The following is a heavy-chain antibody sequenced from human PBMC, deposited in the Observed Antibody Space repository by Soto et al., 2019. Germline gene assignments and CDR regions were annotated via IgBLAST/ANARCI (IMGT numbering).Heavy chain of an antibody. D-gene: IGHD3-3*01. CDR3: AKAGYYEFWSGPLPSDAFDI. V-gene: IGHV3-23*01. J-gene: IGHJ3*02. CDR1: GFTFSSYA. CDR2: ISGSGGST. Sequence: PGGSLRLSCAASGFTFSSYAMSWVRQAPGKGLEWVSAISGSGGSTYYADSVKGRFTISRDNSKNTLYLQMNSLRAEDTAVYYCAKAGYYEFWSGPLPSDAFDIWGQGTMVTVSS.